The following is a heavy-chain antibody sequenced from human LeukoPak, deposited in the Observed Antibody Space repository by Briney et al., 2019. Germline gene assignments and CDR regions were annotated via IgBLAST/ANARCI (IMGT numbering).Heavy chain of an antibody. CDR1: GGSISNYY. V-gene: IGHV4-59*08. D-gene: IGHD5-18*01. Sequence: PSETLSLTCTVSGGSISNYYWSWIRQPPGKGLEWIGYIYYSGSTNYSPSLKSRVTISVDTSKNQFSLKLSSVTAADTAVYYCAKHPARYSYGSNFDYWGQGTLVTVSS. J-gene: IGHJ4*02. CDR2: IYYSGST. CDR3: AKHPARYSYGSNFDY.